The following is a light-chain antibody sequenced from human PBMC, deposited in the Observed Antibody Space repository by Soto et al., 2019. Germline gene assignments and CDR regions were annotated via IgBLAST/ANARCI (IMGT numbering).Light chain of an antibody. CDR1: SGHSNYA. Sequence: QSVLTQSPSASASLGASVKLTCTLSSGHSNYAIAWHQQQSEKGPRYLMKLTSDGSHSKGDGIPDRFSGSSSGAERYLTISSLLSEDEADYYCQTGGSGIVVFGGGTKLNVL. CDR2: LTSDGSH. V-gene: IGLV4-69*01. J-gene: IGLJ2*01. CDR3: QTGGSGIVV.